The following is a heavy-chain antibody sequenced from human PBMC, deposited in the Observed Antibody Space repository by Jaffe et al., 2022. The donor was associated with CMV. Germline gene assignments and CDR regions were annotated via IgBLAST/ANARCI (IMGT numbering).Heavy chain of an antibody. V-gene: IGHV3-11*06. CDR2: ISSSSSYT. D-gene: IGHD3-10*01. CDR3: ARDGETYYYGSGSYYKGYYYYYMDV. J-gene: IGHJ6*03. Sequence: QVQLVESGGGLVKPGGSLRLSCAASGFTFSDYYMSWIRQAPGKGLEWVSYISSSSSYTNYADSVKGRFTISRDNAKNSLYLQMNSLRAEDTAVYYCARDGETYYYGSGSYYKGYYYYYMDVWGKGTTVTVSS. CDR1: GFTFSDYY.